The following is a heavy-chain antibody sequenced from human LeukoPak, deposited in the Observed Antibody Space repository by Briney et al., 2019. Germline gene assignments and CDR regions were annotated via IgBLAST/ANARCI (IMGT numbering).Heavy chain of an antibody. D-gene: IGHD6-13*01. CDR3: ARDSGPGYSSSWYDY. Sequence: PGGSLRLSCAASGFTFDDYAVHWVRQAPGKGLEWVSLITWDAGSMYYADSVKGRFTISRDNSKNSLYLQMNSLRAEDTAVYYCARDSGPGYSSSWYDYWGQGTLVTVSS. CDR2: ITWDAGSM. V-gene: IGHV3-43D*03. J-gene: IGHJ4*02. CDR1: GFTFDDYA.